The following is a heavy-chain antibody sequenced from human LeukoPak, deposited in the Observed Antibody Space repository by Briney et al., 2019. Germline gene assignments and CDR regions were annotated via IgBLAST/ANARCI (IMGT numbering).Heavy chain of an antibody. CDR1: GYTFTSYD. CDR2: MNPNSGNT. V-gene: IGHV1-8*01. CDR3: ARGEYYGSGSYYNPDFDY. D-gene: IGHD3-10*01. J-gene: IGHJ4*02. Sequence: GASVEVSCKASGYTFTSYDINWVRQATGQGLEWMGWMNPNSGNTGYAQKFQGRVTMTRNTSRSTAYMELSSLRSEDTAVYYCARGEYYGSGSYYNPDFDYWGQGTLVTVSS.